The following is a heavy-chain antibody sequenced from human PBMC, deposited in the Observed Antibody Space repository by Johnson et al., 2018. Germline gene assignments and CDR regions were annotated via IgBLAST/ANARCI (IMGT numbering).Heavy chain of an antibody. D-gene: IGHD6-19*01. CDR1: GFTFSSHG. CDR2: ISSDGRSN. Sequence: VQLGETGGGVVQARRSRRLACASSGFTFSSHGMHWVRQAPGKGLEWVAVISSDGRSNYYADSVKVQFTISRDNSKKPLNQQMNSLRAEDTAVYYCVKGWDDRYGWLYFDYWGQGTLVAVSS. CDR3: VKGWDDRYGWLYFDY. J-gene: IGHJ4*02. V-gene: IGHV3-30*18.